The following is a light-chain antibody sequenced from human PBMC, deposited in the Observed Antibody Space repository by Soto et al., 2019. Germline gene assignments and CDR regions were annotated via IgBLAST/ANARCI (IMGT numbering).Light chain of an antibody. J-gene: IGLJ1*01. Sequence: QSVLSQPPSVSGAPGQRITISCTGSSSNIGANYDVHWYRQVPGTAPKLIMSGDNNRPSGVADRFSGSKSGTSASLAITRLQAEDEADYYCQSYESSLNRVFGPGTKLTVL. CDR2: GDN. CDR3: QSYESSLNRV. CDR1: SSNIGANYD. V-gene: IGLV1-40*01.